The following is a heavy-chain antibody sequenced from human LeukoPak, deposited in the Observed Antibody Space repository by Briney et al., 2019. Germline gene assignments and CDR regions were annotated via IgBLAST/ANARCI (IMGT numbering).Heavy chain of an antibody. D-gene: IGHD3-3*01. V-gene: IGHV5-51*01. CDR3: ARRELIYDFWSGPPYAFDI. CDR1: GYSFTSYW. CDR2: IYPGDSDT. J-gene: IGHJ3*02. Sequence: GESLKISCKGSGYSFTSYWIGWVRHMPGKGLEWMGIIYPGDSDTRYSPSFQGQVTISADKSISTAYLQWSSLKASDTAMYYCARRELIYDFWSGPPYAFDIWGQGTMVTVSS.